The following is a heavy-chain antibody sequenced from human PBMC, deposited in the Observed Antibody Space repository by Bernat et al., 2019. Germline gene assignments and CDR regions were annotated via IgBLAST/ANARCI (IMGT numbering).Heavy chain of an antibody. Sequence: QVQLVQSGAEVKKPGSSVKVSCKASGGTFSSYAISWVRQAPGQGLEWMGGIIPIFGTANYAQKFQGRVTITADESTSTAYMELSSLRSEDTAVYYCASPPINDYGDYEGWGYYYYYYMDVWGKGTTVTVSS. CDR2: IIPIFGTA. CDR3: ASPPINDYGDYEGWGYYYYYYMDV. CDR1: GGTFSSYA. D-gene: IGHD4-17*01. V-gene: IGHV1-69*01. J-gene: IGHJ6*03.